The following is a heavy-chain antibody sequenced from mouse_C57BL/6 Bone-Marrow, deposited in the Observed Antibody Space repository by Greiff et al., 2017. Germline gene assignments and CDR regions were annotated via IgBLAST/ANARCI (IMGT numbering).Heavy chain of an antibody. CDR2: IRNKANGYTT. J-gene: IGHJ2*01. D-gene: IGHD1-1*01. CDR1: GFTFTDYY. Sequence: EVQVVESGGGLVQPGGSLSLSCAASGFTFTDYYMSWVRQPPGKALEWLGFIRNKANGYTTEYSASVKGRFTISRDNSQSILYLQMKALRAEDSATYYGARYAPYGSSPYYFDYWGQGTTLTVSS. V-gene: IGHV7-3*01. CDR3: ARYAPYGSSPYYFDY.